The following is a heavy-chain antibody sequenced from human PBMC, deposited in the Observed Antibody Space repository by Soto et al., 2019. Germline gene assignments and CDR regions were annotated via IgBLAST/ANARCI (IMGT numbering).Heavy chain of an antibody. CDR1: GYSFTSYW. CDR2: IYPGDSDT. V-gene: IGHV5-51*01. D-gene: IGHD5-12*01. J-gene: IGHJ6*03. CDR3: ARQYSGYEANSNYYYYYMDV. Sequence: GESLKISCKGSGYSFTSYWIGWVRQMPGKGLEWMGIIYPGDSDTRYSPSFQGQVTISADKSISTAYLQWSSLKASDTAMYYCARQYSGYEANSNYYYYYMDVWGKGTTVTVSS.